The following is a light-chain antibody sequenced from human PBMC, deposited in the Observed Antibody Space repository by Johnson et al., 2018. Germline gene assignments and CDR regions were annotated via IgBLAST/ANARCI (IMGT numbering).Light chain of an antibody. Sequence: QSVLTQPPSVSAAPGQKVTISCSGSSSNIGNNYVSWYQQLPGTAPKLLIYENNKRPSGIPDRFSGSKSGTSATLGITGIPTGDEADYYCGTWASSRSAGNVFGTGTKVTCL. V-gene: IGLV1-51*02. CDR3: GTWASSRSAGNV. CDR2: ENN. CDR1: SSNIGNNY. J-gene: IGLJ1*01.